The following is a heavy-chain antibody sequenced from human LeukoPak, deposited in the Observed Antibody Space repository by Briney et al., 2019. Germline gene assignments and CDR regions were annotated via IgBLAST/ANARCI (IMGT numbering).Heavy chain of an antibody. CDR3: ARDRAID. Sequence: PGGSPRLSCATSGFTFTSYGMHWVRQAPGKGLEWVAVICYDGSNKYYADSVKGRYTISRDDSKNTLYLQMNSLRAEDTAVYYCARDRAIDWGQGTLVTVSS. CDR1: GFTFTSYG. V-gene: IGHV3-33*01. CDR2: ICYDGSNK. D-gene: IGHD5-24*01. J-gene: IGHJ4*02.